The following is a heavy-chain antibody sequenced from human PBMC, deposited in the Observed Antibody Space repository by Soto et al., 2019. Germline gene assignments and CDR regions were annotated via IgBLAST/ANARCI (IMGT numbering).Heavy chain of an antibody. J-gene: IGHJ6*02. CDR1: GGSISSSSYY. V-gene: IGHV4-39*01. CDR3: ARHDGGSGWYVYYGMDV. CDR2: IYYSGST. Sequence: PSETLSLTCTVSGGSISSSSYYWGWIRQPPGKGLEWIGSIYYSGSTYYNPSLKSRVTISVDTSKNQFSLKLSSVTAADTAVYYFARHDGGSGWYVYYGMDVWGQGTTVTVSS. D-gene: IGHD6-19*01.